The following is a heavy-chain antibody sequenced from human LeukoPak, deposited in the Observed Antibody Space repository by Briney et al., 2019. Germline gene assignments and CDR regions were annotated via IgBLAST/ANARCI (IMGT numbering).Heavy chain of an antibody. J-gene: IGHJ4*02. D-gene: IGHD6-13*01. CDR2: ISWNSGSI. CDR3: AGSSSSWYDDY. Sequence: GRSLRLSCAASGFTFDDYAMHWVRQATGKGLEWVSGISWNSGSIGYADSVKGRFTISRDNAKNSLYLQMNSLRAEDTALYYCAGSSSSWYDDYWGQGTLVTVSS. V-gene: IGHV3-9*01. CDR1: GFTFDDYA.